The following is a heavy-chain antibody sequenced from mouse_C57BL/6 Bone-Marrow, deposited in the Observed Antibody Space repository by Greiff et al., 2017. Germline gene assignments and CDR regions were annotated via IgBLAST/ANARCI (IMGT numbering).Heavy chain of an antibody. CDR1: GFNIKDDY. J-gene: IGHJ2*01. Sequence: EVKLQESGAELVRPGASVKLSCTASGFNIKDDYMHWVKQRPEQGLEWIGWIDPENGDTEYASKFQGKATITADTSSNTAYLQLSSLTSEDTAVYYCTTSYTDYWGQGTTLTVSS. V-gene: IGHV14-4*01. CDR2: IDPENGDT. CDR3: TTSYTDY.